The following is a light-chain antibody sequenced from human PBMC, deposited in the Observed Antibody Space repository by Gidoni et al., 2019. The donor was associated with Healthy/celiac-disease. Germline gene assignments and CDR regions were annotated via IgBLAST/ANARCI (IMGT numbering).Light chain of an antibody. CDR2: EFS. V-gene: IGLV2-14*01. J-gene: IGLJ1*01. CDR1: SSDVGGYNY. CDR3: SSYTSSSGV. Sequence: QPASVSGSPGQSITISCTGTSSDVGGYNYVSWYQQHPGKTPKLMIYEFSNRPSGVSNRFSGSKSGNTASLTISGLQAEDEADYYCSSYTSSSGVFGTGTKVTVL.